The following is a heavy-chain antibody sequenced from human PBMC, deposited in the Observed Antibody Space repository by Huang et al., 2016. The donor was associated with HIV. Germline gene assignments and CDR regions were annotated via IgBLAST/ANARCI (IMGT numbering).Heavy chain of an antibody. CDR3: ARVKILTGAFDI. D-gene: IGHD3-9*01. V-gene: IGHV1-18*01. CDR2: ISPYNTNT. Sequence: QGHLVQSGGEVKKPGASVKVSCRASRYVFTSYSITWVRQAPGQGLEWMGWISPYNTNTDYAQKFQGRVTMTADTYTSTAYMELRNLRFDDTAVYYCARVKILTGAFDIWGQGALVTVS. CDR1: RYVFTSYS. J-gene: IGHJ3*02.